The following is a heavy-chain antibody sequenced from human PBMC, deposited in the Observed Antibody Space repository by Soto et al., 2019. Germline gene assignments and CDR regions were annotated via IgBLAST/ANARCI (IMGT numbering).Heavy chain of an antibody. Sequence: GGSLRLSCAASGFTFSSYAMHRVRQAPGKGLEWVAVIAYDGRNKYYADSVKGRFTISRDNSKNTLYLQMNSLRIEDTAVYYCARELERVFDYWGQGTLVTVSS. CDR3: ARELERVFDY. J-gene: IGHJ4*02. D-gene: IGHD1-1*01. V-gene: IGHV3-30*04. CDR2: IAYDGRNK. CDR1: GFTFSSYA.